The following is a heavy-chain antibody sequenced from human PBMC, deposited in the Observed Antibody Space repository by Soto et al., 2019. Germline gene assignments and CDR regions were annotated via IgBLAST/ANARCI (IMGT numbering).Heavy chain of an antibody. D-gene: IGHD5-12*01. CDR3: ARHDYADRTFDL. Sequence: SLSLTSNVSGGSFGSGAYYWIWILQPPGSALEWIGYIQYSGDTNYNSSLKSRVTISVDRSRNRFSLKLTSVTAADTAFYYCARHDYADRTFDLWGQGTKVTVSS. CDR2: IQYSGDT. CDR1: GGSFGSGAYY. J-gene: IGHJ3*01. V-gene: IGHV4-61*08.